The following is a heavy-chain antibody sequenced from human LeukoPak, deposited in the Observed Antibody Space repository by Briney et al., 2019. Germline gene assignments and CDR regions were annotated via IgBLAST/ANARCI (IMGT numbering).Heavy chain of an antibody. CDR1: GFTFDDYA. CDR3: AKDHIGSGYDYYYYYGMDV. J-gene: IGHJ6*02. CDR2: ISWNSGSI. Sequence: TGGSLRLSCAASGFTFDDYAMHGVRQAPGKGLEWVSGISWNSGSIGYADSVKGRFTISRDNAKNSLYLQMNSLRAEDTALYYCAKDHIGSGYDYYYYYGMDVWGQGTTVTVSS. V-gene: IGHV3-9*01. D-gene: IGHD5-12*01.